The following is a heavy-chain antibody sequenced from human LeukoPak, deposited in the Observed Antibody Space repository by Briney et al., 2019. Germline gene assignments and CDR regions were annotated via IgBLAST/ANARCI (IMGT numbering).Heavy chain of an antibody. Sequence: PGGSLRLSCAASGFTFSSYGMHWVRQAPGKGLEWVAVIWYDGSNKYYADSVKGRFTISRDNSKNTLYLQMNSLRAEDTAVYYCARVPDYYDSSGYCVGYFDYWGQGTLVTVSS. CDR2: IWYDGSNK. V-gene: IGHV3-33*01. J-gene: IGHJ4*02. CDR1: GFTFSSYG. D-gene: IGHD3-22*01. CDR3: ARVPDYYDSSGYCVGYFDY.